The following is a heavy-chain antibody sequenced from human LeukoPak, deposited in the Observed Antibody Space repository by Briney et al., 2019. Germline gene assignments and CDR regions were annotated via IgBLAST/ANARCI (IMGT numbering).Heavy chain of an antibody. CDR3: VKEGVEYSYSYGDY. Sequence: GGSLRLRCVASGFTFSSYGMHWVRQAPGKGLEWVALISYDGGDKYYAESMKGRITISRDNAENTLYLQMNNLRPDDTAFYFCVKEGVEYSYSYGDYWGQGTLVTVSS. D-gene: IGHD3-16*01. CDR1: GFTFSSYG. J-gene: IGHJ4*02. CDR2: ISYDGGDK. V-gene: IGHV3-30*18.